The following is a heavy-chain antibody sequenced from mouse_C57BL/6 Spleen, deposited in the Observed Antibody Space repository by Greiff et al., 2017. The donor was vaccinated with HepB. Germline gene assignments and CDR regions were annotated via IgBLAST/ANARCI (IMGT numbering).Heavy chain of an antibody. J-gene: IGHJ4*01. CDR2: IYPGDGDT. CDR3: ARGDGNYGVDY. CDR1: GYAFSSYW. V-gene: IGHV1-80*01. D-gene: IGHD2-1*01. Sequence: VKLMESGAELVKPGASVKISCKASGYAFSSYWMNWVKQRPGKGLEWIGQIYPGDGDTNYNGKFKGKATLTADKSSSTAYMQLSSLTSEDSAVYFCARGDGNYGVDYWGQGTSVTVSS.